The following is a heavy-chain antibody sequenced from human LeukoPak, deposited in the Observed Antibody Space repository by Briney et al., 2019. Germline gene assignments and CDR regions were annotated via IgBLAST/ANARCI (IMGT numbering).Heavy chain of an antibody. CDR1: GFPVSSNY. CDR3: ARVYYGSGSLHYDYYYMDV. CDR2: IYNGGKTYYWGMT. V-gene: IGHV3-23*03. D-gene: IGHD3-10*01. J-gene: IGHJ6*03. Sequence: PGGSLRLFCAASGFPVSSNYMSWVRQAPGKGLEWGSVIYNGGKTYYWGMTYYADSVKGRLTISRDNSKNTLYLQMHSLRAEDTAVYYCARVYYGSGSLHYDYYYMDVWGKGTTVTISS.